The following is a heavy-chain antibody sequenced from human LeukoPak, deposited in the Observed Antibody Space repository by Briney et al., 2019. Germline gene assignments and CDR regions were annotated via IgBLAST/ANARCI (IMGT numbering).Heavy chain of an antibody. V-gene: IGHV3-23*01. D-gene: IGHD3-16*02. CDR3: AKGEKTRPFGGVIDY. CDR1: GFTFTSYA. CDR2: ISDSGGST. J-gene: IGHJ4*02. Sequence: SGGSLRLSCAASGFTFTSYAMSWVRQAPGKGLEWVSAISDSGGSTYYADPVKGRFTISRDNSKNTLYLQMNSLRAEDTAVYYWAKGEKTRPFGGVIDYWGQGTLVTVSS.